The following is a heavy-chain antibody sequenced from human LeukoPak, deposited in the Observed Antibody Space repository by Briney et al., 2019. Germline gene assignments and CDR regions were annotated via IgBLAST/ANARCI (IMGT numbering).Heavy chain of an antibody. J-gene: IGHJ4*02. CDR1: GYTFTCYY. Sequence: ASVKVSCKASGYTFTCYYMHWVRQAPGQGLEWMGRINPNSGGTNYAQKFQGRVTMTRDTSISTAYMELSRLRSDDTAVYYCARDRESMVRGVTGTDYWGQGTLVTVSS. V-gene: IGHV1-2*06. CDR2: INPNSGGT. CDR3: ARDRESMVRGVTGTDY. D-gene: IGHD3-10*01.